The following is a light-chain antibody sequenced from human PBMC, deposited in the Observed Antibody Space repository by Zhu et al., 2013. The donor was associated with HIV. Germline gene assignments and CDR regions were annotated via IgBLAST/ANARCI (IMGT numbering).Light chain of an antibody. CDR1: QSVSSY. CDR2: DAS. CDR3: QQYGSSPPYS. J-gene: IGKJ2*03. V-gene: IGKV3-20*01. Sequence: EIVLTQSPATLSLSPGERATFSCRASQSVSSYLAWYQQKPGQAPRLLIYDASNRATGIPARFSGSGSGTDFTLTISRLEPEDFAVYYCQQYGSSPPYSFGQGTKLEIK.